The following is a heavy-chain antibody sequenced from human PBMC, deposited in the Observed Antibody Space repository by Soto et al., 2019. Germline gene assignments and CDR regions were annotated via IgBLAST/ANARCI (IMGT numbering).Heavy chain of an antibody. CDR2: ISYDGSNK. CDR1: GFTFSSYA. D-gene: IGHD2-2*01. V-gene: IGHV3-30-3*01. J-gene: IGHJ6*02. CDR3: ARGADCISTSCYSPYYGMDV. Sequence: QVLLVESGGGVVQPGRSLRLSCAASGFTFSSYAMHWVRQAPGKGLEWVAVISYDGSNKYYADSVKGRFTISRDNSKNTLYLQMNSLRAEDTAVYYCARGADCISTSCYSPYYGMDVWGQGTTVTVSS.